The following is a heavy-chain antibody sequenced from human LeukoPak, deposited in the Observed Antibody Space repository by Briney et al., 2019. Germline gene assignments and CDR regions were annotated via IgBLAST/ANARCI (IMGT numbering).Heavy chain of an antibody. J-gene: IGHJ5*02. D-gene: IGHD2-2*01. CDR2: INPSGGST. Sequence: ASVKVSCKVSGYTLTELSMHWVRQAPGQGLEWMGIINPSGGSTSYAQKFQGRVTMTRDTSTSTVYMELSSLRSEDTAVYYCARDLIEGSGYYSSTSWGDQLGFDPWGQGTLVTVSS. V-gene: IGHV1-46*01. CDR3: ARDLIEGSGYYSSTSWGDQLGFDP. CDR1: GYTLTELS.